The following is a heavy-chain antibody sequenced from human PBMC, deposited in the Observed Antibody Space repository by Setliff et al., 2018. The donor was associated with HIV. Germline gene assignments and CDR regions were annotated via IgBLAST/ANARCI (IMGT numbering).Heavy chain of an antibody. CDR1: GGSISSGSYY. Sequence: SETLSLTCNVSGGSISSGSYYWSWIRQPAGMGLEWIGYIYTSGSTNYNPSLKSRVTISVDTSKNQFSLKLSSVTAADTAVYYCARYVAAAGSLDYWGQGTLVTVSS. CDR2: IYTSGST. J-gene: IGHJ4*02. CDR3: ARYVAAAGSLDY. V-gene: IGHV4-61*09. D-gene: IGHD6-13*01.